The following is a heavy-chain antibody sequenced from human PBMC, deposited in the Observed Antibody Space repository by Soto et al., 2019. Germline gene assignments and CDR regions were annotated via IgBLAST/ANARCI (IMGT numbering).Heavy chain of an antibody. Sequence: EVQVLESGGGLVQPGGSLRLSCEGSGFTVSSHAMTWIRQATGKGPEWVATVTADGGTYYADSVKGRFALSRVTSENTLYLQMNSLGAQDTSAYYCAPHVSCSGGSCQYDAFAIRGQGTMVTVSS. CDR2: VTADGGT. J-gene: IGHJ3*02. CDR3: APHVSCSGGSCQYDAFAI. CDR1: GFTVSSHA. D-gene: IGHD2-15*01. V-gene: IGHV3-23*01.